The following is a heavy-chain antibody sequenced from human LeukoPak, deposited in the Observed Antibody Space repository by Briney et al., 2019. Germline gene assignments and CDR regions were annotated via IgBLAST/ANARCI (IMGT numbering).Heavy chain of an antibody. CDR1: GYTFTSYD. CDR3: ASPDYYDSSGYSY. D-gene: IGHD3-22*01. Sequence: GASVKVSCKASGYTFTSYDINWVRQATGQGLEWMGWMNPNSGNTGYAQKFQGRVTITADESTSTAYMELSSLRSEDTAVYYCASPDYYDSSGYSYWGQGTLVTVSS. V-gene: IGHV1-8*03. CDR2: MNPNSGNT. J-gene: IGHJ4*02.